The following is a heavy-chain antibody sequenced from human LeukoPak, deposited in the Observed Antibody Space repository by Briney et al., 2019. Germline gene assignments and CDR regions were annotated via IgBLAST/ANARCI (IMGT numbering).Heavy chain of an antibody. CDR1: GYSFTSYW. V-gene: IGHV5-51*01. D-gene: IGHD3-9*01. J-gene: IGHJ3*02. CDR2: IYPGDSDT. Sequence: PGESLKISCKGSGYSFTSYWIGWVRQMPGKGLEWMGIIYPGDSDTRYSPSFQGQVTISADKSISTAYLQWSSLKASDTAMYYSARPSYYDILTGYYSDAFDIWGQGTMVTVSS. CDR3: ARPSYYDILTGYYSDAFDI.